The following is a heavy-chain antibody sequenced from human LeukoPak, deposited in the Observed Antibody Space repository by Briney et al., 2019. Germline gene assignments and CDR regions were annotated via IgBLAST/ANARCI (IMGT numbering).Heavy chain of an antibody. D-gene: IGHD5-24*01. CDR3: ARDIRDGYNPFDP. V-gene: IGHV1-2*02. CDR1: GYTFTGYY. Sequence: ASVKVSCKASGYTFTGYYMHWVRQAPGQGLEWMGWINPNSGGTNYAQKFQGRVTMTRDTSISTAYMELSRLRSEDTAVYYCARDIRDGYNPFDPWGQGTLVTVSS. J-gene: IGHJ5*02. CDR2: INPNSGGT.